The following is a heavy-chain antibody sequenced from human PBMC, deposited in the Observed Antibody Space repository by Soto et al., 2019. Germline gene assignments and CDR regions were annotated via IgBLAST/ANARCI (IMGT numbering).Heavy chain of an antibody. CDR3: ANGPRRLPDYGDYDDYSYGMDV. CDR2: SSYRGSNK. Sequence: QMKLVESGGGVVQPGTSLRLSCVASGFTFSAFGMHWVRQAPGKGLEWMAMSSYRGSNKDYGYYVQGRFTISRDNSKDTLYLQMTSLIDEDTAVYYSANGPRRLPDYGDYDDYSYGMDVWVEGTTGTVST. CDR1: GFTFSAFG. D-gene: IGHD4-17*01. J-gene: IGHJ6*04. V-gene: IGHV3-30*18.